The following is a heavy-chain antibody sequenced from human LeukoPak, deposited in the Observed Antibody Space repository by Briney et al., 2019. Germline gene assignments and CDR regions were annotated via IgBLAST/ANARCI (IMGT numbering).Heavy chain of an antibody. CDR2: IDYSGST. CDR1: GGSISSGDYY. Sequence: PSETLSLTCTVSGGSISSGDYYWSWIRQPPGKGPEWIGHIDYSGSTYYNPSLKSRVSVSMDTSRNQFSLKLTSVTAADTAVYYCARDPYSVTPGGPKYVYYGMDVWGQGTTVTVSS. D-gene: IGHD1-26*01. CDR3: ARDPYSVTPGGPKYVYYGMDV. J-gene: IGHJ6*02. V-gene: IGHV4-30-4*01.